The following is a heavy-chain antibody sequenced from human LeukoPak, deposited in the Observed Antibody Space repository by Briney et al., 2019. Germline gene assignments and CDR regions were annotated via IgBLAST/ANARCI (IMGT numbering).Heavy chain of an antibody. V-gene: IGHV4-59*01. D-gene: IGHD4-17*01. CDR1: GGSISSYY. J-gene: IGHJ6*02. CDR3: ARTPPHYGDYGYYGMDV. Sequence: PSETLSLTCPVSGGSISSYYWSWIRQPPGKGLEWVGYIYYSGSTNYNPSLKSRVTISVDMSKNQFSLKLTSVTAADTAVYYCARTPPHYGDYGYYGMDVWGQATTVTVSS. CDR2: IYYSGST.